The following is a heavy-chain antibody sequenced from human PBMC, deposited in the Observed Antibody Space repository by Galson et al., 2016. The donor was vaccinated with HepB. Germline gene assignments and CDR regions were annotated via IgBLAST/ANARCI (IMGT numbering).Heavy chain of an antibody. Sequence: SLRLSCAVSGFTLTASAMNWVRQAPGKGLEWIAYIGATNGAIFYADSVKGRFTISKDNAKDSLFLQMNNLGDDDTAVYYCANGQKPRGFDYWGQGTLVTVSS. J-gene: IGHJ4*02. CDR2: IGATNGAI. CDR3: ANGQKPRGFDY. D-gene: IGHD3-10*01. V-gene: IGHV3-48*02. CDR1: GFTLTASA.